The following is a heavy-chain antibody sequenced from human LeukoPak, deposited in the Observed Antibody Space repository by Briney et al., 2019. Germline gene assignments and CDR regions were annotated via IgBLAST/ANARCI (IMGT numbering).Heavy chain of an antibody. Sequence: PSETLSLTCTVSGGSISSYYWSWIRQPAGKGLEWIGRIYTSGSTNYNPSLKSRVTISVDTSKNQFSLKLSSVTAADTAVYYCARETYYYDSSGYFPYYYYYYMDVWGKGTTVTVSS. CDR3: ARETYYYDSSGYFPYYYYYYMDV. D-gene: IGHD3-22*01. CDR2: IYTSGST. CDR1: GGSISSYY. V-gene: IGHV4-4*07. J-gene: IGHJ6*03.